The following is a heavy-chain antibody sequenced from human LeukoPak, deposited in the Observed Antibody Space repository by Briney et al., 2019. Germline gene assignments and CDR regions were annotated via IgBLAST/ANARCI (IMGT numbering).Heavy chain of an antibody. J-gene: IGHJ4*02. V-gene: IGHV1-2*02. D-gene: IGHD1-26*01. CDR1: GYTFTGYY. CDR3: ARMFLRGSVGATRGVGY. Sequence: ASVKVSCKASGYTFTGYYMHWVRQAPGQGLEWMGWINPNSGGTNYAQKFQERVTMTRDTYISTAYMELSRLRSDDTAVYYCARMFLRGSVGATRGVGYWGQGTLVTVSS. CDR2: INPNSGGT.